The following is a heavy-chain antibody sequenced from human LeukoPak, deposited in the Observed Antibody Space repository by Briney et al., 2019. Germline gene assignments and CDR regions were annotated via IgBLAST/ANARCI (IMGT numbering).Heavy chain of an antibody. CDR1: GYTFTSYY. CDR2: INPSGGST. D-gene: IGHD3-22*01. V-gene: IGHV1-46*01. CDR3: AREGYYDNSGYYPLGY. J-gene: IGHJ4*02. Sequence: ASVKVSCKASGYTFTSYYMHWVRQAPGQGLEWMGIINPSGGSTSYAQKFQGRVTMTRDTSISTAYMELSRLRSDDTAVYYCAREGYYDNSGYYPLGYWGQGTLVTVSS.